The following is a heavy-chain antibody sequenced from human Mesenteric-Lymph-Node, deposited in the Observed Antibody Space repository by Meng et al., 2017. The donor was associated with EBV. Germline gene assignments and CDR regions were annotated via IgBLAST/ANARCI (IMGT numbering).Heavy chain of an antibody. CDR1: GYTFTTHG. CDR3: ARDQLWPETPDY. J-gene: IGHJ4*02. D-gene: IGHD5-18*01. V-gene: IGHV1-18*01. CDR2: IGGNNGNT. Sequence: VRLVQSGPELKKPGASVKVSCKTCGYTFTTHGITWVRQAPGQCLEWMGWIGGNNGNTFYAEEFQGRVTMTTDTSTNTVHMELRSLISDDTALYYCARDQLWPETPDYWGQGTLVTVSS.